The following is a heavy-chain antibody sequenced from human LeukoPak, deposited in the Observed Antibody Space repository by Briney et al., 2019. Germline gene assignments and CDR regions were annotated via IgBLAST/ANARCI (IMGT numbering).Heavy chain of an antibody. V-gene: IGHV4-34*01. CDR2: INHSGST. D-gene: IGHD1-26*01. J-gene: IGHJ6*03. CDR1: GGSFSGYY. CDR3: ARVIGSYNYYYCMDV. Sequence: PSETLSLTCAVYGGSFSGYYWSWIRQPPGKGLEWIGEINHSGSTNYNPSLKSRVTISVDTSKNQFSLKLSSVTAADTAVYYCARVIGSYNYYYCMDVWGKGTTVTVSS.